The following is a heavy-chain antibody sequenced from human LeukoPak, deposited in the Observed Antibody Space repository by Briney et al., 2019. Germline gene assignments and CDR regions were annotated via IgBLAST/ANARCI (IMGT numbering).Heavy chain of an antibody. D-gene: IGHD6-6*01. CDR1: GFTFSSYA. V-gene: IGHV3-23*01. Sequence: GGSLRLSCAASGFTFSSYAMSWVRQAPGKGLEWVSVISGSGGSTYYADSVKGRFTISRDNSKNTLYLQMNSLRAEDTAVYYCAKKGSSSIGGKGGWGQGTLVTVSS. CDR2: ISGSGGST. CDR3: AKKGSSSIGGKGG. J-gene: IGHJ4*02.